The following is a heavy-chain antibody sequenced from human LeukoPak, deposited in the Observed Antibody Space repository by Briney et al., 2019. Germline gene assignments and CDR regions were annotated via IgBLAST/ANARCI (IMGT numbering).Heavy chain of an antibody. J-gene: IGHJ4*02. CDR1: GGSISSYY. Sequence: SETLSLTCTVSGGSISSYYWSWIRQPPGKGLEWIGYIYYGGSTNYNPSLKSRVTISVDTSKNQFSLKLSSVTAADTAVYYCARVRKAFDYWGQGTLVTVSS. V-gene: IGHV4-59*01. CDR3: ARVRKAFDY. CDR2: IYYGGST.